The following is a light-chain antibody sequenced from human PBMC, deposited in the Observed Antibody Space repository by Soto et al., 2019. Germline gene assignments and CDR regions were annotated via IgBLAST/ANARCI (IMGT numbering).Light chain of an antibody. Sequence: QSALTQAASVSGSPGQSITISCTGTSSDVGGSNYVSWYQQHPGKAPKLMIYDVSNRPSGVSNRFSGSKSGNTASLTISGLQAEDEADYYCSSYTGSSTRYVFGTGTKLTVL. CDR1: SSDVGGSNY. CDR2: DVS. J-gene: IGLJ1*01. V-gene: IGLV2-14*01. CDR3: SSYTGSSTRYV.